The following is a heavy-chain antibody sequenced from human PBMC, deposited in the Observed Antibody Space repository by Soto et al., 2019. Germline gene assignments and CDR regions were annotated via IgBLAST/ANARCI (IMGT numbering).Heavy chain of an antibody. J-gene: IGHJ6*03. CDR2: ISYDGSNK. CDR3: AKEAVDILTGYSGYYYYMDV. V-gene: IGHV3-30*18. CDR1: GFTFSSYG. Sequence: GGSLRLSCAASGFTFSSYGMHWVRQAPGKGLEWVAVISYDGSNKYYADSVKGRFTISRDNSKNTLYLQMNSLRAEDTAVYYCAKEAVDILTGYSGYYYYMDVWGKGTTVTVSS. D-gene: IGHD3-9*01.